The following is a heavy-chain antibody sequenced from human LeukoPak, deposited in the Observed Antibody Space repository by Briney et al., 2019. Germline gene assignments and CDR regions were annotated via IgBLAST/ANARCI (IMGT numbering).Heavy chain of an antibody. CDR3: ARGPDAGYGDYLSHYYYYYYMDV. V-gene: IGHV1-46*01. CDR2: INPSGGST. D-gene: IGHD4-17*01. J-gene: IGHJ6*03. Sequence: ASVKVSCKASGYTFTSYYMHWVRQAPGQGLEWMGIINPSGGSTSYAQKFQGRVTMTRDTSTSTVYMELSSLRSEDTAVYYCARGPDAGYGDYLSHYYYYYYMDVWGKGTRSPSP. CDR1: GYTFTSYY.